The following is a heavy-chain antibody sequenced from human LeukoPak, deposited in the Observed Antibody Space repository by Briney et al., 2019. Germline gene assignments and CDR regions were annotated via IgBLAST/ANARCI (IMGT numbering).Heavy chain of an antibody. CDR1: NYSISSGYY. CDR2: IYYSGST. J-gene: IGHJ6*03. Sequence: SETLSLTCTVSNYSISSGYYWGWIRQPPGKGLEWIGYIYYSGSTNYNPSLKSRVTISVDTSKNQFSLKLSSVTAADTAVYYCARAHDYYYYMDVWGKGTTVTISS. CDR3: ARAHDYYYYMDV. V-gene: IGHV4-38-2*02.